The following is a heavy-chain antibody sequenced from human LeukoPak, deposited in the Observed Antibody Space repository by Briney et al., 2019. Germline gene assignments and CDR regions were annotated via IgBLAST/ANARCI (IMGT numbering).Heavy chain of an antibody. J-gene: IGHJ6*02. CDR1: GYTFTSYG. Sequence: ASVKVSCKASGYTFTSYGISWVRQAPGRGLEWMGWISAYNGNTNYAQKLQGRVTMTTDTSTSTAYMELRSLRSDDTAVYYCARDIVVVPAANSRDYYYGMDVWGQGTTVTVSS. CDR3: ARDIVVVPAANSRDYYYGMDV. D-gene: IGHD2-2*01. V-gene: IGHV1-18*01. CDR2: ISAYNGNT.